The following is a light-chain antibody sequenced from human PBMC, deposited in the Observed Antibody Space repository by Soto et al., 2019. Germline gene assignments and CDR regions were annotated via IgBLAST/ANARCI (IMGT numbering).Light chain of an antibody. J-gene: IGKJ1*01. V-gene: IGKV1-39*01. Sequence: DIPMTQSPSSLSASVGDGVTITCRASQTISNRLSWYQQQPGKAPKLLIYAASRLQSGVPSRFSGGRSGTDFTLTISSLQPEDFATYYCQQSFRRVTFGQGTKVEIK. CDR3: QQSFRRVT. CDR2: AAS. CDR1: QTISNR.